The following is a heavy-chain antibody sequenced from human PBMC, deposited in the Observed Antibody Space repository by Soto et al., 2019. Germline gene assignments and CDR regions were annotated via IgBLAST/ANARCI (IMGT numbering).Heavy chain of an antibody. CDR1: GITFDDFA. CDR2: INWDGDFL. J-gene: IGHJ4*02. CDR3: ALGSSSSFYSLSY. Sequence: EVQLVESGGGLVQPGRSLRLSCAASGITFDDFAMHWVRQAPGKGLEWVSGINWDGDFLDYADSVKGRLTISRDKAKNSLYLQMSSLRREDTALYFYALGSSSSFYSLSYWGQGTLVTVSS. V-gene: IGHV3-9*01. D-gene: IGHD6-6*01.